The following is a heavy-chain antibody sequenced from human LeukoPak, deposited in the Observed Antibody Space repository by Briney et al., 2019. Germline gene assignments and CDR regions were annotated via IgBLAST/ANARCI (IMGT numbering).Heavy chain of an antibody. CDR3: ARGYYYDSSGSYRDY. CDR1: GFTFSGYS. CDR2: ISSSSSYI. D-gene: IGHD3-22*01. V-gene: IGHV3-21*01. J-gene: IGHJ4*02. Sequence: AGSLRLSCAASGFTFSGYSMNWVRQAPGKGLEWVSSISSSSSYIYYADSVKGRFTISRDNAKNSLYLQMNSLRAEDTAVYYCARGYYYDSSGSYRDYWGQGTLVTVSS.